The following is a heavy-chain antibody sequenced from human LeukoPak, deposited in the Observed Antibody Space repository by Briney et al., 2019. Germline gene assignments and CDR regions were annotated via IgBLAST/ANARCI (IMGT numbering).Heavy chain of an antibody. CDR2: INHSGST. CDR1: GGSFSGYY. D-gene: IGHD3-22*01. V-gene: IGHV4-34*01. Sequence: PSETLSLTCAVSGGSFSGYYWSWIRQPPGKGLEWIGEINHSGSTNYNPSLKSRVTISVDTSKNQFSLKLSSVTAADTAVYYCARQSTSGYSEYYFDYWGQGTLVTVSS. J-gene: IGHJ4*02. CDR3: ARQSTSGYSEYYFDY.